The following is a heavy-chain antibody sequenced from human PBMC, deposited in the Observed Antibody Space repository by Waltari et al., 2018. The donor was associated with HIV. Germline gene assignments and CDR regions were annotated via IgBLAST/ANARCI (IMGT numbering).Heavy chain of an antibody. Sequence: EVQLVESGGGLVQPGRSLRLSCAASGFRFDDYAMHWVRQAPGKGLEWVSGITWSSGSIGYADSVKGRFTISRDNAKNSVYLQMNSLRAEDTALYYCAKENPIVGAASEGVLGAWGQGTLVTVSS. CDR2: ITWSSGSI. J-gene: IGHJ5*02. CDR1: GFRFDDYA. V-gene: IGHV3-9*01. D-gene: IGHD1-26*01. CDR3: AKENPIVGAASEGVLGA.